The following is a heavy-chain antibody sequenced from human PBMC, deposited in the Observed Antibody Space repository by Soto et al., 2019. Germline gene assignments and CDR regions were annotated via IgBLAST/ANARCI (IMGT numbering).Heavy chain of an antibody. D-gene: IGHD2-15*01. CDR2: INSDGSST. Sequence: EVQLVESGGGLVQPGGSLRLSCAASGFTFISYWMHWFRQAPGKGLVWVSRINSDGSSTSYADSVKGRFTISRDNAKNTLYLQMNSLRAEDKAVYYCVRTSLVVAAATREDYWGQGTLVTVSS. CDR1: GFTFISYW. CDR3: VRTSLVVAAATREDY. V-gene: IGHV3-74*01. J-gene: IGHJ4*02.